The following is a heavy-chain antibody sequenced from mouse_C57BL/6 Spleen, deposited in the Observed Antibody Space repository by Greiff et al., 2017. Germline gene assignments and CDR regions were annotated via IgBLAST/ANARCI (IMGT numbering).Heavy chain of an antibody. CDR3: AREYYYGSGYFDV. J-gene: IGHJ1*03. CDR1: GYTFTSYW. D-gene: IGHD1-1*01. Sequence: VQLQQPGAELVKPGASVKLSCKASGYTFTSYWMHWVKQRPGQGLEWIGMIHPNSGSTNYNEKFKSKATLTVDKSSSTAYMQLSSLTSEDSAVYYCAREYYYGSGYFDVWGTGTTVTVSS. V-gene: IGHV1-64*01. CDR2: IHPNSGST.